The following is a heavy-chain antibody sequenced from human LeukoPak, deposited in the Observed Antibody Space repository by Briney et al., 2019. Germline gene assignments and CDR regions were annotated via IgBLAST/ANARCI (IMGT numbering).Heavy chain of an antibody. CDR2: IRQDGSDK. V-gene: IGHV3-7*01. CDR3: AAIDWAFLA. D-gene: IGHD3-9*01. CDR1: GFPFSHYW. J-gene: IGHJ4*02. Sequence: PGGSLRLSCAVSGFPFSHYWMTWVRRAPGKGLEWVANIRQDGSDKYYVDSVRGRFTISRDNAKNSLYLQMNSLRDDDTAIYYCAAIDWAFLAWGQGALVTVSS.